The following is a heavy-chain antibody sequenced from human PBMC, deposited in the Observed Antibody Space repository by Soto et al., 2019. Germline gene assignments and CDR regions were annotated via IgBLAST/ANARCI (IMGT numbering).Heavy chain of an antibody. J-gene: IGHJ4*02. V-gene: IGHV4-30-4*01. Sequence: SETLSLTCTVSGGSISSGDYYWSWIRQPPGKGLEWIGYIYYSGSTYYNPSLKSRVTISVDTSKNQFSLKLSSVTAADTAVYYCARDLRYYDSSGYNLMYYFDYWGQGTLVTVSS. CDR2: IYYSGST. D-gene: IGHD3-22*01. CDR3: ARDLRYYDSSGYNLMYYFDY. CDR1: GGSISSGDYY.